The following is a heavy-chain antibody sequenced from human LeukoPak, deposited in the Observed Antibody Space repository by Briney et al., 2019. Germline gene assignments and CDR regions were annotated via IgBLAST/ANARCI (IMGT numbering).Heavy chain of an antibody. J-gene: IGHJ4*02. D-gene: IGHD6-19*01. CDR2: ISGSGGST. Sequence: GGSLRLSCAASGFTFSSYAMSWVRQAPGKGLEWVSAISGSGGSTYYADSVKGRFTISRDNSKNTLYLQMNSLRAEDTAVYYCAKDQKQWYSEYYFDYWGQGTLVTVSS. CDR1: GFTFSSYA. CDR3: AKDQKQWYSEYYFDY. V-gene: IGHV3-23*01.